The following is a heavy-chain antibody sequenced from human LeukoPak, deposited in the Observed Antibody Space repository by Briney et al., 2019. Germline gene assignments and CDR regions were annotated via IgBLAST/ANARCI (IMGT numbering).Heavy chain of an antibody. CDR2: ISSSGGTT. D-gene: IGHD6-19*01. CDR1: GFTFSTYA. V-gene: IGHV3-23*01. Sequence: GGSLRLSCAASGFTFSTYAVNWVRQAPGKGLEWVSAISSSGGTTYYADSVKGRFSISRDNSKNTLYLQMNSLRAEDTAVYYCAKGRGSGWFAEYFHHCGQGTLVTVSS. CDR3: AKGRGSGWFAEYFHH. J-gene: IGHJ1*01.